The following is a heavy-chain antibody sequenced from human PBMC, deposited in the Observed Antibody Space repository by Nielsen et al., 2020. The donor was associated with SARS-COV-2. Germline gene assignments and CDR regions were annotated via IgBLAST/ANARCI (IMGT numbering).Heavy chain of an antibody. J-gene: IGHJ3*02. V-gene: IGHV4-4*02. CDR3: ARVRWELLGGAFDI. CDR2: IYHSGST. Sequence: SETLSLTCAVSGGSISSSNWWSWVRQPPGKGLEWIGEIYHSGSTNYNPSLKSRVTISVDKSKNQFSLKLSSVTAADTAVYYCARVRWELLGGAFDIWGQGTMVTVSS. CDR1: GGSISSSNW. D-gene: IGHD1-26*01.